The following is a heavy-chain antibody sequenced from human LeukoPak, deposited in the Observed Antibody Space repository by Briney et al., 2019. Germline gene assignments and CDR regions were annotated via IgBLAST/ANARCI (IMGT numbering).Heavy chain of an antibody. CDR1: GYTFTSYD. D-gene: IGHD3-16*01. Sequence: ASVKVSCKASGYTFTSYDINWVRQATGQGLEWMGWMNPNSGNTGYAQKFQGRVTITRNTSISTAYMELSSLRSEDTAVYYCARFVRDYVWGDYMAFDIWGQGTMVTVSS. J-gene: IGHJ3*02. V-gene: IGHV1-8*03. CDR2: MNPNSGNT. CDR3: ARFVRDYVWGDYMAFDI.